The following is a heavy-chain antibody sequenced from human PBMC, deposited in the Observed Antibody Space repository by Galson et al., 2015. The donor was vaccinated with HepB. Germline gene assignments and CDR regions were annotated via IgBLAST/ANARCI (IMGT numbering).Heavy chain of an antibody. J-gene: IGHJ4*02. Sequence: SLRLSCAASGFTFSSYAMSWVRQAPGKGLEWVSAISGSGGSTYYADSVKGRFTISRDNSKNTLYLQMNSLRAEDTAVYYCAKKGDILTGYLGVFDYWGQGTLVTVSS. CDR3: AKKGDILTGYLGVFDY. CDR2: ISGSGGST. D-gene: IGHD3-9*01. CDR1: GFTFSSYA. V-gene: IGHV3-23*01.